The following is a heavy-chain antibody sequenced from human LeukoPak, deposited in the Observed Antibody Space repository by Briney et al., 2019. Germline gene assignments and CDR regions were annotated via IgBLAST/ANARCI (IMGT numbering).Heavy chain of an antibody. J-gene: IGHJ4*02. CDR1: GFTFSIYT. CDR2: IISSSTTI. V-gene: IGHV3-48*02. D-gene: IGHD3-3*01. CDR3: ARVNDFWSGYHFDY. Sequence: GGSLRLSCAASGFTFSIYTMNWVRQAPGNGLEWVSYIISSSTTIYYADSLKGRFTISRDNAKNSLYLQMNSLRDEDTAVYYCARVNDFWSGYHFDYWGQGTLVTVSS.